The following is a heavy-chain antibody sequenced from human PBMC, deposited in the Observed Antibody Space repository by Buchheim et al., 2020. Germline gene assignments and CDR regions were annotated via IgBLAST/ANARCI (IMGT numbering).Heavy chain of an antibody. CDR2: ISGAGVGT. D-gene: IGHD3-22*01. CDR1: GFTFSSYA. CDR3: AKDSYDSSGSRYDY. J-gene: IGHJ4*02. Sequence: EVQLLESGGGLVQPGGSQRLSCAASGFTFSSYAMSWVRQAPGQGLEWVSAISGAGVGTWFADSVKGRFTISRGNAQNTLYLQMNSLRAEDTALYSCAKDSYDSSGSRYDYWGQGTL. V-gene: IGHV3-23*01.